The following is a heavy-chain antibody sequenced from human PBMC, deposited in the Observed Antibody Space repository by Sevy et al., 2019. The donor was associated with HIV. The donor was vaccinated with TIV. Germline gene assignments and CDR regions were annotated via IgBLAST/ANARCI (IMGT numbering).Heavy chain of an antibody. D-gene: IGHD4-17*01. Sequence: GGSLRLSCAASGFTFTTYSMNWVRQGPGKGLEWVSSISSSSNYIYYADSVKGRITISRDNARNSLYLQMNSLRAEDTAVYYCARDLPPSATTVAHFDYWGQGTLVTVSS. J-gene: IGHJ4*02. CDR1: GFTFTTYS. CDR2: ISSSSNYI. V-gene: IGHV3-21*01. CDR3: ARDLPPSATTVAHFDY.